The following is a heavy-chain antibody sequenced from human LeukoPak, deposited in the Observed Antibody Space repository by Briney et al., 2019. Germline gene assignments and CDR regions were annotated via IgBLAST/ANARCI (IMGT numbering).Heavy chain of an antibody. J-gene: IGHJ6*02. Sequence: PGRPLRLSCATSGFTFNDYAMHWVRQAPGKGLEWVSGISSNSGSTFYADSVKGRFTISRDNGKNSLYLQMNSLRPEDTAMYYCAKDKRLRRGSDDILTARYHYDYYGMDVWGQGTTVTVSS. CDR3: AKDKRLRRGSDDILTARYHYDYYGMDV. CDR1: GFTFNDYA. V-gene: IGHV3-9*01. CDR2: ISSNSGST. D-gene: IGHD3-9*01.